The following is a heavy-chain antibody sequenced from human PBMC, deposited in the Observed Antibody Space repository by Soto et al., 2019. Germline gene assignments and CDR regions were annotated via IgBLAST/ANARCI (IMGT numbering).Heavy chain of an antibody. CDR1: GYSFTSYW. CDR3: ARPSSSSYAGHPYYYYGMDV. CDR2: IYPSDSDT. Sequence: PGESLKISCKGSGYSFTSYWIGWVRQMPGKGLEWMGIIYPSDSDTRYSPSFQGQVTISADKSISTAYLQWSSLKASDTAMYYCARPSSSSYAGHPYYYYGMDVWGQGTTVTVSS. D-gene: IGHD6-13*01. V-gene: IGHV5-51*01. J-gene: IGHJ6*02.